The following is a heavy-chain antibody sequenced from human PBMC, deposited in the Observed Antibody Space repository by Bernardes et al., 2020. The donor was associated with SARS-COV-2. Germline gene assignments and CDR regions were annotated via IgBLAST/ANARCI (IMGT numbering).Heavy chain of an antibody. CDR1: WDSVSSNSAA. CDR2: TYYRSKWYN. V-gene: IGHV6-1*01. J-gene: IGHJ6*02. CDR3: ARDSSLGYFYGSGSYDYYYGMDV. D-gene: IGHD3-10*01. Sequence: PTRSLTRAISWDSVSSNSAAWNLLRQSPSRGLEWLGRTYYRSKWYNDYAVSVKSRITINPDTSKNQFSLQLNSVTPEDTAVYYCARDSSLGYFYGSGSYDYYYGMDVWGQGTTVTVSS.